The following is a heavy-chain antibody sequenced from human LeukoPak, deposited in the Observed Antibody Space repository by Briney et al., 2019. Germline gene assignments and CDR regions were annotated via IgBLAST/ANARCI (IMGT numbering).Heavy chain of an antibody. CDR2: ISYDGSNK. V-gene: IGHV3-30*04. J-gene: IGHJ4*02. CDR1: GFTFSSYA. CDR3: ARDFRPDY. Sequence: GGSLRLSCAASGFTFSSYAMDWVRQAPGKGLEWVAVISYDGSNKYYADSVKGRFTISRDNSKNTLYLQMNSLRAEDTAVYYCARDFRPDYWGQGTLVTVSS.